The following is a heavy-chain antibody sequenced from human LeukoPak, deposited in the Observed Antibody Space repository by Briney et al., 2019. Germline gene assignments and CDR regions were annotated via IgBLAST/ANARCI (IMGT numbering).Heavy chain of an antibody. D-gene: IGHD3-3*01. CDR2: IYHSGST. J-gene: IGHJ4*02. V-gene: IGHV4-38-2*02. Sequence: SETLSLTCTVSGYSISSGYYWGWIRQPPGKGLEWIGSIYHSGSTYYNPSLKSRVTISVDTSKNQFSLKLSSVTAGDPAVYYCARAPLYYDFWSGPPALFDYWGQGTLVTVSS. CDR3: ARAPLYYDFWSGPPALFDY. CDR1: GYSISSGYY.